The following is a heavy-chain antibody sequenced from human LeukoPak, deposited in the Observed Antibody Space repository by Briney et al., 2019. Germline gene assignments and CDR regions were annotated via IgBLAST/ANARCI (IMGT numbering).Heavy chain of an antibody. Sequence: GASVKVSCRASGYTFTSYGISWVRQAPGQGLEWTGWISAYNGNTNYAQKLQGRVTMTTDTSTSTAYMELRSLRSDDTAVYYCARDSVYYDSNDYWGQGTLVTVSS. V-gene: IGHV1-18*01. CDR2: ISAYNGNT. D-gene: IGHD3-22*01. CDR3: ARDSVYYDSNDY. CDR1: GYTFTSYG. J-gene: IGHJ4*02.